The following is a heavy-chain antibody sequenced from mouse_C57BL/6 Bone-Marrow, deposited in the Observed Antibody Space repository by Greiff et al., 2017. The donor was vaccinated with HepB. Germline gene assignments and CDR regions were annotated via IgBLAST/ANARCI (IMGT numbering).Heavy chain of an antibody. V-gene: IGHV5-17*01. CDR2: ISSGSSTS. Sequence: EVQRVESGGGLVKPGGSLKLSCAASGFTFSDYGMHWVRQAPEKGLEWVAYISSGSSTSYYADTVKGRFTISRDNAKNTLFLQMTSLRSEDTAMYYCARKDYYGSSPWFAYWGQGTLVTVSA. CDR3: ARKDYYGSSPWFAY. CDR1: GFTFSDYG. D-gene: IGHD1-1*01. J-gene: IGHJ3*01.